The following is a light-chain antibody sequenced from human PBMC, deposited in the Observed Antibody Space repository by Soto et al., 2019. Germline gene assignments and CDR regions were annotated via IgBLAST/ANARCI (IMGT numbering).Light chain of an antibody. CDR3: QQYHHLTRT. V-gene: IGKV3D-7*01. Sequence: EIVLTQSPATLSLSPGERATLSCRASQSVSSSYLAWYQQKPGQAPRLLIYGASTRAAGIPARFSASGSGTEFTLTITSPQSEDFAVYYCQQYHHLTRTFGGGTKVDIK. CDR1: QSVSSSY. J-gene: IGKJ4*01. CDR2: GAS.